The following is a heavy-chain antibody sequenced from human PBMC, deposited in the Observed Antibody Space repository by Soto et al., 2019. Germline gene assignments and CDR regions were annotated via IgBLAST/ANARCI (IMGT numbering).Heavy chain of an antibody. CDR1: GGSITSGGFS. V-gene: IGHV4-30-2*01. D-gene: IGHD2-15*01. CDR3: AKDCGGTCLDAFDV. CDR2: VHHTGNT. J-gene: IGHJ3*01. Sequence: QVQLKESGSGLVKPAQTLSLTCAVSGGSITSGGFSWSWIRQPPGKGLEWIGYVHHTGNTYYHPSLGSRVTISLDRSRNLFSLNLTSVTAADPATYYCAKDCGGTCLDAFDVWGPGKTVIVSS.